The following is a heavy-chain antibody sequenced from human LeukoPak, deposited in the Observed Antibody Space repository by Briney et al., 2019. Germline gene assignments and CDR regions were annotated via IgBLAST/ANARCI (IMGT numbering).Heavy chain of an antibody. J-gene: IGHJ4*02. CDR2: IYYSGST. CDR1: GVPISSYY. Sequence: PSETLSLTCTVSGVPISSYYWSWIRQPPGKGLEWIGYIYYSGSTNYNPSLKSRVTISVDTSKNQFSLKLSSVTAADTAVYYCARVTPNSYGYGYWGQGTLVTVSS. CDR3: ARVTPNSYGYGY. V-gene: IGHV4-59*01. D-gene: IGHD5-18*01.